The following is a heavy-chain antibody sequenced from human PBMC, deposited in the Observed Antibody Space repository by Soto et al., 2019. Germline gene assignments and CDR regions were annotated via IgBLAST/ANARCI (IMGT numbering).Heavy chain of an antibody. V-gene: IGHV1-8*01. Sequence: GASVKVSCTASGYTFTSYDINWVRQATGQGLEWMGWMNPNSGNTGYAQKFQGRVTMTRNTSISTAYMELSSLRSEDTAVYYCARATGYSSGWTRNYYYYGMDVWGQGTTVTVSS. J-gene: IGHJ6*02. CDR2: MNPNSGNT. D-gene: IGHD6-19*01. CDR1: GYTFTSYD. CDR3: ARATGYSSGWTRNYYYYGMDV.